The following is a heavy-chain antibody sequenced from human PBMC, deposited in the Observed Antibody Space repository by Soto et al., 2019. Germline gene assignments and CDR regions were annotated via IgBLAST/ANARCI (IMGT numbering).Heavy chain of an antibody. J-gene: IGHJ4*02. V-gene: IGHV3-30*18. CDR2: ISYDGSNK. Sequence: QVQLVESGGGVVQPGRSLRLSCAASGFTFSSYGMHWVRQAPGKGLEWVAVISYDGSNKYYADSVKGRFTISRDNSKSTLYLQMSSLRAEDTAVYYCAKETYSGPLDYWGQGTLVTVSS. CDR3: AKETYSGPLDY. D-gene: IGHD2-15*01. CDR1: GFTFSSYG.